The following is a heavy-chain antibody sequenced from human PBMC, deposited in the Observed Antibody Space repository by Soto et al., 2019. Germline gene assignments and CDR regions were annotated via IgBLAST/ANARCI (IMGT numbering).Heavy chain of an antibody. D-gene: IGHD3-3*01. Sequence: QVQLVESGGGVVQPGRSLRLSCAASEFTFSSYGMHWVRQAPGKGLEWVAVISYDGSNKYYADSVKGRFTISRDNSKNTLYLQMNSLRAEDTAVYYCAKGKYDFWSGSKLYGMDVWGQGTTVTVSS. CDR2: ISYDGSNK. CDR1: EFTFSSYG. V-gene: IGHV3-30*18. J-gene: IGHJ6*02. CDR3: AKGKYDFWSGSKLYGMDV.